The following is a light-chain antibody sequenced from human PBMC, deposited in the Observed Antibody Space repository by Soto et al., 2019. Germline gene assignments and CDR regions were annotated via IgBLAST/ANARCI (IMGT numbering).Light chain of an antibody. CDR2: DVS. CDR1: SSDVGGYNY. CDR3: SSYTSSSTPV. J-gene: IGLJ1*01. V-gene: IGLV2-14*01. Sequence: QSVLTQPASVSGSPGQSITISCTGTSSDVGGYNYVSWYQQHPGKAPKLMIYDVSSRPSGVSNRFSGSKSGNTASLTISGLQAEDEADYYCSSYTSSSTPVFGTGTKVTVL.